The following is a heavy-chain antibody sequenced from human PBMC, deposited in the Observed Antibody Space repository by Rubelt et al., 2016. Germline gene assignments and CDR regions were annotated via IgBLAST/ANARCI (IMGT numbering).Heavy chain of an antibody. V-gene: IGHV1-18*01. CDR3: ARVLRIAAAGTDY. CDR1: GYTLTELS. CDR2: ISAYNVNT. D-gene: IGHD6-13*01. Sequence: QVQLVQSGAEVKKPGASVKVSCKVSGYTLTELSMHWVRQAPGQGLEWMGWISAYNVNTKYAQRLPGRVTMTTDTSTGTAYRELRSLRSDDTAVYYCARVLRIAAAGTDYWGQGSLVTVSS. J-gene: IGHJ4*02.